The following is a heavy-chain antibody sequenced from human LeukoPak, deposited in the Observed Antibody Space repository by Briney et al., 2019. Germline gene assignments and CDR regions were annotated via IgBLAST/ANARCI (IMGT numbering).Heavy chain of an antibody. Sequence: GGSLRLSCAASGFTVSSNYMSWVRQAPGKGLEWVSVIYSGGSTYYADSVKGRFTISRDNSKNTLYLQMNSLRAEDTAVYYCASGPERYFDWMMSDYWGQGTLVTVSS. D-gene: IGHD3-9*01. CDR2: IYSGGST. V-gene: IGHV3-53*01. CDR1: GFTVSSNY. J-gene: IGHJ4*02. CDR3: ASGPERYFDWMMSDY.